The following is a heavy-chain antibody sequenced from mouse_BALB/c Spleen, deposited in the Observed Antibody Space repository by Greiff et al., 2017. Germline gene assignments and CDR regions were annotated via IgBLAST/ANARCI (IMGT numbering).Heavy chain of an antibody. J-gene: IGHJ4*01. CDR1: GYTFTDYA. Sequence: VQLHQSGAELVRPGVSVKISCKGSGYTFTDYAMHWVKQSHAKSLEWIGVISTYYGDASYNQKFKGKATMTVDKSSSTAYMELARLTSEDSAIYYCARGYYGSSYGYYAMDYWGQGTSVTVSS. CDR2: ISTYYGDA. D-gene: IGHD1-1*01. V-gene: IGHV1S137*01. CDR3: ARGYYGSSYGYYAMDY.